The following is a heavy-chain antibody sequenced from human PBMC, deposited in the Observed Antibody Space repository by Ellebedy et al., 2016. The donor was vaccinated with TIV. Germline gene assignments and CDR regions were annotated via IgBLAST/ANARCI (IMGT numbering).Heavy chain of an antibody. Sequence: GESLKISCEASVFIFSNYGMHWVRQAPGKGLEWVAFIWYDGSHKYYGDSVKGRFTISRDNSKNTLYLQMNSLGVDDTAVYYCARDRHVDRGDCLDYWGQGTLVTVSS. V-gene: IGHV3-33*01. CDR3: ARDRHVDRGDCLDY. CDR1: VFIFSNYG. CDR2: IWYDGSHK. J-gene: IGHJ4*02. D-gene: IGHD2-21*02.